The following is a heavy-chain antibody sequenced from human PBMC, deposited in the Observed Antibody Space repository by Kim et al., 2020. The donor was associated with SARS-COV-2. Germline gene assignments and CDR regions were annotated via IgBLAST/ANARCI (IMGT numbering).Heavy chain of an antibody. CDR1: GFTFSDYY. J-gene: IGHJ4*02. V-gene: IGHV3-11*06. CDR2: INSRSTST. Sequence: GGSLRLSCAASGFTFSDYYMSWIRQAPGKGLEWISHINSRSTSTDYADSVKGRFTISRDNAKNSLYLQMNSLRAEDTAVYYCARDGGWGGMGIAAADWGQGTLVTVSS. D-gene: IGHD6-13*01. CDR3: ARDGGWGGMGIAAAD.